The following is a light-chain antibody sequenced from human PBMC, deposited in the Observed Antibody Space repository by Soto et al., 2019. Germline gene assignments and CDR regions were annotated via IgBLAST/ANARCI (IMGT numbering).Light chain of an antibody. CDR1: QRVSGNY. CDR3: QQYATTPWT. V-gene: IGKV3-20*01. Sequence: EIVLTQSPGTLSLSPGERATLSCRARQRVSGNYVAWYQQKPGQSPRLLIYDASSRATGIPDRFSGSGSGTDFTLTISRLEPEDFAMYYCQQYATTPWTFGQGTQVES. CDR2: DAS. J-gene: IGKJ1*01.